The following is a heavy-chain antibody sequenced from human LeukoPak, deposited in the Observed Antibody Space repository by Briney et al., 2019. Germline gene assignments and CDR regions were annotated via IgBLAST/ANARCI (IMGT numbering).Heavy chain of an antibody. CDR2: ISGSGGST. CDR3: AKGGPQFFDY. J-gene: IGHJ4*02. CDR1: RFTFSSSA. D-gene: IGHD5-24*01. V-gene: IGHV3-23*01. Sequence: GGSLRLSCAASRFTFSSSAMSWFRQAPGKGLEWVSTISGSGGSTYSTDSVKGRFTISRDNSKSTLYLQMNSLRVEDTAIYYCAKGGPQFFDYWGQGTLVTVSS.